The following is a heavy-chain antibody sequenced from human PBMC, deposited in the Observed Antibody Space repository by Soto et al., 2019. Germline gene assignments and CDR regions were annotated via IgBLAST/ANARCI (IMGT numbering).Heavy chain of an antibody. CDR2: ISAYNGNT. J-gene: IGHJ5*02. D-gene: IGHD4-17*01. CDR1: GYTFTSYR. Sequence: VKVSGKASGYTFTSYRISWVRQAPGQGLEWMGWISAYNGNTNYAQKLQGRVTMTTDTSTSTAYMELRSLRSDDTAVYYCARGEMTTVTNWFDPWGQGTLVTVSS. V-gene: IGHV1-18*04. CDR3: ARGEMTTVTNWFDP.